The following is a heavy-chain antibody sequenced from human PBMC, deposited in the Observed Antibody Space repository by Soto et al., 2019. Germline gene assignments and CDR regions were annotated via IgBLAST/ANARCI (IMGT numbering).Heavy chain of an antibody. D-gene: IGHD6-19*01. CDR3: ASTLSPDSPGIAVAGRRRPSNAFDI. CDR2: ISAYNGNT. J-gene: IGHJ3*02. CDR1: GYTFTSYG. V-gene: IGHV1-18*01. Sequence: QVQLVQSGAEVKKPGASVKVSCKASGYTFTSYGISWVRQAPGQGLEWMGWISAYNGNTNYAQKLQGRVTMTTDTSTSTAYMELRSLRSDDTAVYYCASTLSPDSPGIAVAGRRRPSNAFDIWGQGTMVTVSS.